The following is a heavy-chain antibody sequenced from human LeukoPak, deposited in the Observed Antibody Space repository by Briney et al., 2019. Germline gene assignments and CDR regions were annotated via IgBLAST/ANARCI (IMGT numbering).Heavy chain of an antibody. CDR1: GGYISSSSYY. V-gene: IGHV4-39*07. Sequence: PSETLSLTCTVSGGYISSSSYYWGWIRQPPGKGLEWIGSIYYSGSTYYNPSLKSRVTISVDTSKNQFSLKLSSVTAADTAVYYCARQYSGYDQNWFDPWGQGTLVTVSS. J-gene: IGHJ5*02. CDR2: IYYSGST. D-gene: IGHD5-12*01. CDR3: ARQYSGYDQNWFDP.